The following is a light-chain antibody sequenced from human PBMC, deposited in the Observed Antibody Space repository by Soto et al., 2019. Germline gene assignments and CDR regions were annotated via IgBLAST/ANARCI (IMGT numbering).Light chain of an antibody. CDR2: QAS. Sequence: DIQMTQSPSTLSASVVDRVTITCRASQSISSWLAWYQQKPGKAPKLLISQASSLESGVPSRFSGSGSETEFTLTISGLQPDDFASYYCQQYNSYSWTFGQGTKVDIK. J-gene: IGKJ1*01. V-gene: IGKV1-5*03. CDR1: QSISSW. CDR3: QQYNSYSWT.